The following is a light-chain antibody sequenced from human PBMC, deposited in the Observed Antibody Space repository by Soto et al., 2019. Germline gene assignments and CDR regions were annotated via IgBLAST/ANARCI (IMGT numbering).Light chain of an antibody. CDR1: QSVINN. Sequence: EIVMTQSPATLSLSPGERATLSCRASQSVINNLAWYQQKPGQAPRLLIFSASTRVRGIPARFSGSGSGTEFTLTISSLQSEDFAIYYCQQYNDWPSGTFGGGTKV. CDR2: SAS. J-gene: IGKJ4*01. CDR3: QQYNDWPSGT. V-gene: IGKV3-15*01.